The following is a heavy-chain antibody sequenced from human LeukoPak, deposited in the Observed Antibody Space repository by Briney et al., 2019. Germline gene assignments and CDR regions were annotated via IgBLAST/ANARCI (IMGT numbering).Heavy chain of an antibody. CDR2: IYYSGST. D-gene: IGHD3-16*02. J-gene: IGHJ4*02. V-gene: IGHV4-39*07. CDR3: ARETNANYDYVWGSYRYPHFDY. Sequence: PSETLSLTCTVSGGSISSSSCYWGWIRQPPGKGLEWIGSIYYSGSTYHNPSLKSRVTISVDTSKNQFSLKLSSVTAADTAVYYCARETNANYDYVWGSYRYPHFDYWGQGTLVTVSS. CDR1: GGSISSSSCY.